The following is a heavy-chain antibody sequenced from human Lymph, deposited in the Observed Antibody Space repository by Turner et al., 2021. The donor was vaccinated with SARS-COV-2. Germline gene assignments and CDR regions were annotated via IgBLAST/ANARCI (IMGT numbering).Heavy chain of an antibody. CDR1: GFTFSGYG. J-gene: IGHJ6*02. CDR2: ISYDGNNE. D-gene: IGHD3-10*01. CDR3: AKDLSAGDYYYYYGMDV. Sequence: QVQLVESGGGVVQPGRSLRLSCAASGFTFSGYGMHWVRQAPGKGLEWVAVISYDGNNEHCADSVKGRFTISRDNSKNTLYLQMNRLRPDDTAVYYCAKDLSAGDYYYYYGMDVWGQGTTVTVS. V-gene: IGHV3-30*18.